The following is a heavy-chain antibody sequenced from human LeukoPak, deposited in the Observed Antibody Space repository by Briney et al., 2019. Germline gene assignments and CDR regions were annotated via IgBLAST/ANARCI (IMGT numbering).Heavy chain of an antibody. Sequence: GGSLRLSCAASGFTFNTYWMRWVRQAPGKGLEWVSAISGSGGSTYYADSVKGRFTISRDNSKNTLYLQMNSLRAEDTAVYYCAKGANYYGSGSRSFDYWGQGTLVTVSS. CDR1: GFTFNTYW. V-gene: IGHV3-23*01. J-gene: IGHJ4*02. D-gene: IGHD3-10*01. CDR3: AKGANYYGSGSRSFDY. CDR2: ISGSGGST.